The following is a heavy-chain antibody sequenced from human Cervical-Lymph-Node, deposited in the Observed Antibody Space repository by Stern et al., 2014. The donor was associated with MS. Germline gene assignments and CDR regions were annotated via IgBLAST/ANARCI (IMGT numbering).Heavy chain of an antibody. CDR1: GFSVATAGVG. Sequence: VTLKESGPTLVKPTQTVTLTCTLSGFSVATAGVGVGWIRQPPGKALEWLALIYLDADKLYSPSLKNRLTIIKDTSKNQVVLTMTNVDPVDTATYYCAHSRVIYCRGGTCYSSLFDYWGQGTLVTVSS. J-gene: IGHJ4*02. CDR3: AHSRVIYCRGGTCYSSLFDY. D-gene: IGHD2-15*01. V-gene: IGHV2-5*02. CDR2: IYLDADK.